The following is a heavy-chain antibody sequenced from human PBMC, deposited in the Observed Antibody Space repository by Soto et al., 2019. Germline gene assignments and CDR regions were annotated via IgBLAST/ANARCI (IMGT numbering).Heavy chain of an antibody. V-gene: IGHV4-30-4*01. CDR2: IYYSGST. Sequence: SETLSLTCTVSGGSISSGDYYWSWIRQPPGKGLEWIGYIYYSGSTYYNPSLKSRVTISVDTSKNQFSLKLSSVTAADTAVYYRARVGYDFWSGYYKGWFDPWGQGTLVTVSS. CDR3: ARVGYDFWSGYYKGWFDP. CDR1: GGSISSGDYY. J-gene: IGHJ5*02. D-gene: IGHD3-3*01.